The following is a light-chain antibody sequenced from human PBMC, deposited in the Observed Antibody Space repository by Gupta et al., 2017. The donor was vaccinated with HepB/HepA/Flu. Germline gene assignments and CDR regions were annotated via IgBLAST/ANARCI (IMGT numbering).Light chain of an antibody. CDR1: ALPKQY. V-gene: IGLV3-25*03. CDR2: KDS. CDR3: QSADSSGTYVV. Sequence: SSELPYPPSASVSPGQTARITCSGDALPKQYAYWYQQKPGQAPVLVIYKDSERPSGIPERFSGSSSGTTVTLTISGVQAEDEADYYCQSADSSGTYVVFGGGTKLTVL. J-gene: IGLJ2*01.